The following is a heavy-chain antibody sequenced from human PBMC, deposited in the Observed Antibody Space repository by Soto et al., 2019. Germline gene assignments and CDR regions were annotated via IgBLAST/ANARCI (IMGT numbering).Heavy chain of an antibody. CDR2: INHSGST. CDR3: ARGPSTYYYDSSGYYFDY. Sequence: SEALSLTCAVYGGYYSGYYRRCIRQPPRKGLEWIGEINHSGSTNYNPSLKSRVTISVDTSKNQFSLKLSSVTAADTAVYYCARGPSTYYYDSSGYYFDYWGQGNLVTVSS. D-gene: IGHD3-22*01. CDR1: GGYYSGYY. J-gene: IGHJ4*02. V-gene: IGHV4-34*01.